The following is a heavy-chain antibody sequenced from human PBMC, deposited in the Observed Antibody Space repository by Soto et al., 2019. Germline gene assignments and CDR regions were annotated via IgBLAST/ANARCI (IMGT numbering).Heavy chain of an antibody. J-gene: IGHJ4*02. CDR2: ISAYNGNT. CDR3: AKDLPGWLPSPTSSRY. D-gene: IGHD2-15*01. V-gene: IGHV1-18*01. CDR1: GYTFTSYG. Sequence: ASVKVSCKASGYTFTSYGISWVRRAPGQGLEWMGWISAYNGNTNYAQKLQGRVTMTTDTSTSTAYMELRSLRGEDTAVYYCAKDLPGWLPSPTSSRYWGQGTLVTVSS.